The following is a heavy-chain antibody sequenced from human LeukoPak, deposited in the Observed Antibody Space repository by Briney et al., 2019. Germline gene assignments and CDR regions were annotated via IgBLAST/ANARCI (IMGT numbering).Heavy chain of an antibody. J-gene: IGHJ4*02. CDR3: ARGVGVTVLLWFGELFGY. CDR2: ISAYNGNT. V-gene: IGHV1-18*01. Sequence: GASVKVSCKASGYTFTSYGISWVRQAPGQGLEWMGWISAYNGNTNYAQKLQGRVTMTTDTSTSTAYMELSRLRSDDTAVYYCARGVGVTVLLWFGELFGYWGQGTLVTVSS. D-gene: IGHD3-10*01. CDR1: GYTFTSYG.